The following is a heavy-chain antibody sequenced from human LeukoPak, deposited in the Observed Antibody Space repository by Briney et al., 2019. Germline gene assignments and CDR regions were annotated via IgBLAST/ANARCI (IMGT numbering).Heavy chain of an antibody. CDR3: ARGGWYYYDSSGYHEYFQH. CDR1: GGSINPYY. Sequence: SETLSLTCTVSGGSINPYYWSWIRQPPGKGLEWIGSIYYSGSTYYNPSLKSRVTISVDTSKNQFSLKLSSVTAADTAVYYCARGGWYYYDSSGYHEYFQHWGQGTLVTVSS. D-gene: IGHD3-22*01. V-gene: IGHV4-39*07. CDR2: IYYSGST. J-gene: IGHJ1*01.